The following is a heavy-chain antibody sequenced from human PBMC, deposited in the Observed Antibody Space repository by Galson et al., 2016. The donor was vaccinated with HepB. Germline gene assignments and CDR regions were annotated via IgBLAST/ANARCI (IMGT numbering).Heavy chain of an antibody. J-gene: IGHJ4*02. Sequence: SLRLSCAASGFTFSPYAMSWVRQAPGQGLEWVSIISSGAYKTYYADSVKGRSTISRDDSKDSLYLQMNSLRPDDTAVYYCVRTVSVGARPGRHHDHWGQGTVVTVSS. CDR2: ISSGAYKT. CDR1: GFTFSPYA. V-gene: IGHV3-23*01. D-gene: IGHD1-26*01. CDR3: VRTVSVGARPGRHHDH.